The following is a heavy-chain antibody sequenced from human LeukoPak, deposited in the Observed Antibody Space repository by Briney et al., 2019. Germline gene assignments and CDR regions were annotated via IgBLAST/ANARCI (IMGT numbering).Heavy chain of an antibody. CDR1: GYSFTSYW. D-gene: IGHD3-22*01. CDR2: IYPGDSDT. J-gene: IGHJ3*02. CDR3: ARRRTQYYYDSSGYNDAFDI. Sequence: GESLKISCKGSGYSFTSYWIGWVRQMPGKGLEWMGIIYPGDSDTRYSPSFQDQVTISADKSISTAYLQWSSLKASDTAMYYCARRRTQYYYDSSGYNDAFDIWGQGTMVTVSS. V-gene: IGHV5-51*01.